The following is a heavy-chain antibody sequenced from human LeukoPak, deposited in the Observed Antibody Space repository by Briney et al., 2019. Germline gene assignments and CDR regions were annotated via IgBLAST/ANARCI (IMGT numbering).Heavy chain of an antibody. Sequence: PGGSLRLSCAASGFTLSSYGMRWVRQAPGKGLEWVAVIWYDGSNKYYADSVKGRFTISRDNSKNTLYLQMNSLRAEDTAVYYCARVGPRYDSSGYYYYFDYWGQGTLVTVSS. D-gene: IGHD3-22*01. J-gene: IGHJ4*02. CDR1: GFTLSSYG. CDR2: IWYDGSNK. CDR3: ARVGPRYDSSGYYYYFDY. V-gene: IGHV3-33*01.